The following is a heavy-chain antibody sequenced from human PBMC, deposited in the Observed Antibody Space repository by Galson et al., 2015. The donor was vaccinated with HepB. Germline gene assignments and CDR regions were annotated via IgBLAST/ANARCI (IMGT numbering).Heavy chain of an antibody. J-gene: IGHJ5*02. CDR3: ARESGPDFGVVIIAGSWFDP. Sequence: LSLTCTVSGGSISSSSYYWGWIRQPPGKGLEWIGSIYYSGSTYYNPSLKSRVTISVDTSKNQFSLKLSSVTAADTAVYYCARESGPDFGVVIIAGSWFDPWGQGTLVTVSS. V-gene: IGHV4-39*07. CDR1: GGSISSSSYY. CDR2: IYYSGST. D-gene: IGHD3-3*01.